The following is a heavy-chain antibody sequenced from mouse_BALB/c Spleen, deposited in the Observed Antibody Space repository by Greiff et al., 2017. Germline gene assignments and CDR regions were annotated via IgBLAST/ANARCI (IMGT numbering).Heavy chain of an antibody. CDR2: IYPGNSDT. J-gene: IGHJ1*01. CDR3: TRGGDGYYLWYFDV. Sequence: DVQLQESGTVLARPGASVKMSCKASGYTFTSYWMHWVKQRPGQGLEWIGAIYPGNSDTSYNQKFKGKAKLTAVTSTSTAYMELSSLTNEDSAVYYCTRGGDGYYLWYFDVWGAGTTVTVSS. CDR1: GYTFTSYW. V-gene: IGHV1-5*01. D-gene: IGHD2-3*01.